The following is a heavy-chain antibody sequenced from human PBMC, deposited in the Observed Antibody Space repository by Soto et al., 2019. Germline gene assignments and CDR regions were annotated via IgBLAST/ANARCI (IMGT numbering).Heavy chain of an antibody. V-gene: IGHV5-10-1*01. Sequence: GESLKISCNGSGYSFAGYWITWVRQKPGKGLEWMGRIDPSDSQTYYSPSFRGHVTISATRSITTVFLQWSSLRASDTAMYYCARQIYDSDTGPNFQYYFDSWGQGTPVTVSS. D-gene: IGHD3-22*01. CDR1: GYSFAGYW. CDR2: IDPSDSQT. CDR3: ARQIYDSDTGPNFQYYFDS. J-gene: IGHJ4*02.